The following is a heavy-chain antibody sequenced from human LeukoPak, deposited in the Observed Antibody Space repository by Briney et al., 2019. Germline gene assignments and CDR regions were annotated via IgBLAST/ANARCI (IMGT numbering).Heavy chain of an antibody. CDR2: IYYSGST. Sequence: KASETLSLTCTVSGGSISSYYWSWIRQPPGKGLEWIGYIYYSGSTNYNPSLKSRVTISVDTSKNQFSLKLSSVTAADTAVYYCARVQYGSGSYYRVFDYWGQGTLVTVSS. CDR1: GGSISSYY. CDR3: ARVQYGSGSYYRVFDY. V-gene: IGHV4-59*01. D-gene: IGHD3-10*01. J-gene: IGHJ4*02.